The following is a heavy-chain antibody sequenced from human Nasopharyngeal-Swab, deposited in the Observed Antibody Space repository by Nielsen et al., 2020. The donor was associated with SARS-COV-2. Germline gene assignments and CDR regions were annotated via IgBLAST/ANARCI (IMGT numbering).Heavy chain of an antibody. D-gene: IGHD3/OR15-3a*01. Sequence: IRQPPGKGLEWIGSIYYSGSTYYNPSLKSRVTISVDTSKNQFSPKLSSATAADTAVYYCASVLDLGILDYWGQGTLVTVSS. CDR2: IYYSGST. J-gene: IGHJ4*02. V-gene: IGHV4-39*07. CDR3: ASVLDLGILDY.